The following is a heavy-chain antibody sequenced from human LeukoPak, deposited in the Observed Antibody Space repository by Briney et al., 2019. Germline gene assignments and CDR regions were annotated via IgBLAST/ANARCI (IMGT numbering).Heavy chain of an antibody. D-gene: IGHD3-16*02. CDR2: INGGNINT. V-gene: IGHV3-23*01. CDR1: GFTFSSRA. J-gene: IGHJ4*02. CDR3: TKTSYDTVWGGYRSHDY. Sequence: EAGGSLRLSCAASGFTFSSRAMSWVRQAPGKGLEWVSGINGGNINTYYADSVKGRFTISRDNSKSTLYLQMNSLRVEDTAVYYCTKTSYDTVWGGYRSHDYWGQGTLVIVSS.